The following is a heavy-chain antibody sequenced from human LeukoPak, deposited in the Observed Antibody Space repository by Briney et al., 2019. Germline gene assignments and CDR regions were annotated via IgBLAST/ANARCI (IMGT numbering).Heavy chain of an antibody. Sequence: GGSLRLSCAASGFTFSSYWMHWVRQAPGKGLVWVSRINPDGSITTYADSVKGRFTISRDNAKNTLYLQMNSLRAEDTAVYYCAMAIAVASTAAWGQGTLVTVSS. J-gene: IGHJ5*02. V-gene: IGHV3-74*03. CDR3: AMAIAVASTAA. CDR2: INPDGSIT. D-gene: IGHD6-19*01. CDR1: GFTFSSYW.